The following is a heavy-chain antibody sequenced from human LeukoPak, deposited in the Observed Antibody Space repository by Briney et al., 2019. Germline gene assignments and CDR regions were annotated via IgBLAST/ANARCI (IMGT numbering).Heavy chain of an antibody. D-gene: IGHD3-9*01. CDR2: ISWNSGSI. CDR1: GFTFDDYA. J-gene: IGHJ5*02. CDR3: AKGSYYDILTGYSRFDP. Sequence: GRSLRLSCAASGFTFDDYAMHWVRQAPGKGLEWVSGISWNSGSIGYADSVKGRFTISRDNAKNSLYLQMNSLRAEDTALYYCAKGSYYDILTGYSRFDPWGQGTLVTASS. V-gene: IGHV3-9*01.